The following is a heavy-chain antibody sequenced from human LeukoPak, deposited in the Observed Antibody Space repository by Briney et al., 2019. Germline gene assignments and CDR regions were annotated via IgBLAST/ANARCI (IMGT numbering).Heavy chain of an antibody. CDR3: AKDIAAAGTRILYYYYGMDV. V-gene: IGHV3-23*01. CDR2: T. D-gene: IGHD6-13*01. Sequence: TYYADSGKGRFTISRDNSKTTLYLQMTSLRAEDTAVYYCAKDIAAAGTRILYYYYGMDVWGQGTTVTVSS. J-gene: IGHJ6*02.